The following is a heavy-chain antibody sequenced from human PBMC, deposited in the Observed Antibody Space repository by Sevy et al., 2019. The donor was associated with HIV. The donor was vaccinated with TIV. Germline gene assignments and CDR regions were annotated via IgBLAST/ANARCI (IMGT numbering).Heavy chain of an antibody. V-gene: IGHV3-7*01. J-gene: IGHJ3*02. D-gene: IGHD2-21*01. CDR3: AREGVIYDDDGRDFDDAFDI. CDR1: AFSLSNYY. Sequence: GGSLRLSCAASAFSLSNYYMTWVRQAPGKGLEWVANIKQGGNEQFYLESVKGRFTISRDDSKNSVYLQMTSLRAEDTAVYYCAREGVIYDDDGRDFDDAFDIWGHGTMVTASS. CDR2: IKQGGNEQ.